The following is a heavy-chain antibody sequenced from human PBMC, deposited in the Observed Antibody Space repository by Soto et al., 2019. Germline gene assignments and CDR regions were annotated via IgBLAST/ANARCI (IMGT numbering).Heavy chain of an antibody. Sequence: QVQLVQSGAEVKKPGSSVKVSCKASGGTFSNYAISWVRQAPGQGLEWMGGIIPIFGTANYAQKFQGRVTITADESXSXXDMELSSLRSEDTAVYYWARAPRYYDSSGIWYFDLWGRGTLVTVSS. CDR3: ARAPRYYDSSGIWYFDL. CDR2: IIPIFGTA. J-gene: IGHJ2*01. D-gene: IGHD3-22*01. V-gene: IGHV1-69*12. CDR1: GGTFSNYA.